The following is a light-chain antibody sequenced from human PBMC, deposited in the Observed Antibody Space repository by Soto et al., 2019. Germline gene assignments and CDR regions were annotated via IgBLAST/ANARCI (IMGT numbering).Light chain of an antibody. Sequence: DIQMTQSPSSVSASVGDRGTLTCRASQGLSSYLAWYQQKPGKAPKLLLYAASNLQSGVPSRFSGSGSGTDCTLTISSLQPEDFATYFGLQDFNYPWTFGQGTKVDI. CDR3: LQDFNYPWT. CDR1: QGLSSY. CDR2: AAS. J-gene: IGKJ1*01. V-gene: IGKV1-12*01.